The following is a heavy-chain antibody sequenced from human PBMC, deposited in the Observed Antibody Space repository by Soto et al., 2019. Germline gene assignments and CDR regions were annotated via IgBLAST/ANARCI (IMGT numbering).Heavy chain of an antibody. Sequence: GGSLRLSCVASGFVFKDSSIHWVRQASGKGLEWVGRIRDRAYNYATAYTASVKGRFTISRDDSTNTAYLQMNSLSTEDTAIYYCTRLISAAQDYWGQGTLVTVSS. V-gene: IGHV3-73*01. J-gene: IGHJ4*02. D-gene: IGHD3-10*01. CDR3: TRLISAAQDY. CDR1: GFVFKDSS. CDR2: IRDRAYNYAT.